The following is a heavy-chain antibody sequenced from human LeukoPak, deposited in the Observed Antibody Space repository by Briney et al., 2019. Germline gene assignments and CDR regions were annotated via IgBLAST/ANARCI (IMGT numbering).Heavy chain of an antibody. V-gene: IGHV3-30*18. CDR2: ISYDGSNK. Sequence: PGGSLRLSCAASGFTFSSYGMHWVRQAPSKGLEWVAVISYDGSNKYYADSVKGRFTISRDNSKNTLYLQMNTLRAEDTAVYYFANGFRSGYHGSVHYFDYWGQGTLVTVSS. J-gene: IGHJ4*02. D-gene: IGHD3-3*01. CDR3: ANGFRSGYHGSVHYFDY. CDR1: GFTFSSYG.